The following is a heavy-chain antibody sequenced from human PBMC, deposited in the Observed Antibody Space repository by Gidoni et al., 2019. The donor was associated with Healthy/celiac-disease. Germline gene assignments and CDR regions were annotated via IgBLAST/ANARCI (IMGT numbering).Heavy chain of an antibody. CDR1: GGSFSGYY. V-gene: IGHV4-34*01. Sequence: QVQLQQWGAGLLTPSETLSLTCAVYGGSFSGYYWSWIRQPPGKGLEWIGEINHSGSTNYNPSLKSRVTISVDTSKNQFSLKLSSVTAADTAVYYCARFGRVRGVIIGFEHYGMDVWGQGTTVTVSS. CDR3: ARFGRVRGVIIGFEHYGMDV. J-gene: IGHJ6*02. CDR2: INHSGST. D-gene: IGHD3-10*01.